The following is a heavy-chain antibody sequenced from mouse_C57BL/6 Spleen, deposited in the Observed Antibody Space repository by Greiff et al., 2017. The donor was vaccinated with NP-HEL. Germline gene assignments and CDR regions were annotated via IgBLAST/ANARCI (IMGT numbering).Heavy chain of an antibody. Sequence: QVQLQQPGAELVKPGASVKMSCKASGYTFTSYWITWVKPRPGQGLVWIGDIYPGSGSTNSNEKFKSKATLTVDTSSSTAYMQLSRLTSEDAAVYYCARKDDYEVFAYWGQGTLVTVSA. V-gene: IGHV1-55*01. J-gene: IGHJ3*01. CDR3: ARKDDYEVFAY. CDR1: GYTFTSYW. D-gene: IGHD2-4*01. CDR2: IYPGSGST.